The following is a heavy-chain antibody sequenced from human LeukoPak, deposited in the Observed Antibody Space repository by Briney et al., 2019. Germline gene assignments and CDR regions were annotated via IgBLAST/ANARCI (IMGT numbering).Heavy chain of an antibody. V-gene: IGHV3-66*01. CDR1: GFTFSSYS. D-gene: IGHD3-16*01. CDR3: AVGGRLGAFDY. J-gene: IGHJ4*02. Sequence: GGSLRLSCAASGFTFSSYSMNWVRQAPGKGLEWVSVIYSGGSTYYADSVKGRFTISRDNSKNTLYLQMNSLRAEDTAVYYCAVGGRLGAFDYWGQGTLVTVSS. CDR2: IYSGGST.